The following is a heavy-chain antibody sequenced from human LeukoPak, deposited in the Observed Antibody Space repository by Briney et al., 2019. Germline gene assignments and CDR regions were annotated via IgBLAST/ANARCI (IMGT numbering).Heavy chain of an antibody. CDR1: GYTFTGYY. J-gene: IGHJ3*02. Sequence: ASVKVSCKASGYTFTGYYMHWVRQAPGQGLEWMGWINPNSGGTNYAQKFQGRVTMTRDTSISTAYMELSRLRSDDTAVYYCARVPGVNYERGAFDIWGQGTMVTVSS. V-gene: IGHV1-2*02. D-gene: IGHD1-7*01. CDR3: ARVPGVNYERGAFDI. CDR2: INPNSGGT.